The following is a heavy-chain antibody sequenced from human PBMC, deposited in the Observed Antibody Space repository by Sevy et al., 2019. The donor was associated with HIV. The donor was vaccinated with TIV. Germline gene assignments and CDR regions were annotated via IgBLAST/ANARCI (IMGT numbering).Heavy chain of an antibody. CDR2: MSNTGSTI. V-gene: IGHV3-48*01. D-gene: IGHD5-12*01. CDR1: GFSFSIYS. CDR3: ASQRGGYERLYYFDY. Sequence: GESLKISCAASGFSFSIYSMNWVRQAPGRGLEWVSYMSNTGSTIHYADSVKGRFTISRDNAKHSLYLQMNSLRAEDTAVYYCASQRGGYERLYYFDYWGQGTLVTVSS. J-gene: IGHJ4*02.